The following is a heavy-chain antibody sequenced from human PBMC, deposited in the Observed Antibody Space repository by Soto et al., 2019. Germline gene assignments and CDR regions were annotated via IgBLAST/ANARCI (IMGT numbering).Heavy chain of an antibody. J-gene: IGHJ4*02. V-gene: IGHV4-31*03. Sequence: QVQLQESGPGLVKPSQTLSLTCTVSGGSISSGGYYWSWIRQHPGKGLEWIGYIYSSGSTNYNPSLKSRVTISVDTSKNQFALKLSSVTAADTAVYYCARGGNHMAPDYWGQGTLVTVSS. D-gene: IGHD2-21*01. CDR3: ARGGNHMAPDY. CDR1: GGSISSGGYY. CDR2: IYSSGST.